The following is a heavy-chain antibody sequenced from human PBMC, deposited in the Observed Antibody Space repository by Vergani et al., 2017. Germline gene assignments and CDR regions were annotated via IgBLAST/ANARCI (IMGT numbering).Heavy chain of an antibody. CDR3: AREGESSSWTGGNYYGMDV. CDR2: IIPILGIA. Sequence: QVQLVQSGAEVKKPGSSVKVSCKASGGTFSSYTISWVRQAPGQGLEWMGRIIPILGIANYAQKFQGRVTITADKSTSTAYMELSSLRSEDTAVYYCAREGESSSWTGGNYYGMDVWGQGTTVTVSS. D-gene: IGHD6-13*01. V-gene: IGHV1-69*08. CDR1: GGTFSSYT. J-gene: IGHJ6*02.